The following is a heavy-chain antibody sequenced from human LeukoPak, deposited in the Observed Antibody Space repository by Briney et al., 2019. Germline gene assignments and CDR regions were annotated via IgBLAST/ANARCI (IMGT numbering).Heavy chain of an antibody. CDR1: GFTFSGSA. CDR3: TRRVTAMAN. CDR2: IRSKANSCAT. Sequence: GGSLRLSCAASGFTFSGSAMHWVRQASGKGLEWVGHIRSKANSCATAYAASVKGRFTISRDDSKNTAYLQMNSLKTEDTAVYYCTRRVTAMANWGQGTLVTVSS. D-gene: IGHD5-18*01. J-gene: IGHJ4*02. V-gene: IGHV3-73*01.